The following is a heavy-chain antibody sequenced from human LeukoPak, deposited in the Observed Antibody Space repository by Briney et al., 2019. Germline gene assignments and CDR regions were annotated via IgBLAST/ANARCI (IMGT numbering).Heavy chain of an antibody. CDR2: ISGSGGST. Sequence: GGSLRLSCVASGFPFSSYWMTWVRQAPGKGLEWVSAISGSGGSTYYADSVKGRFTISRDNSKNTLYLQMNSLRAEDTAVYYCAKVYYDILTGYRVDGMDVWGQGTTVTVSS. V-gene: IGHV3-23*01. J-gene: IGHJ6*02. D-gene: IGHD3-9*01. CDR1: GFPFSSYW. CDR3: AKVYYDILTGYRVDGMDV.